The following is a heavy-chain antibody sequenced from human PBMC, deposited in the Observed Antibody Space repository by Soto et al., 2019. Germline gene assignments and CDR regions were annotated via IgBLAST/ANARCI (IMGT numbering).Heavy chain of an antibody. V-gene: IGHV1-18*01. D-gene: IGHD4-17*01. J-gene: IGHJ4*02. CDR3: ARRVSYGDPDDY. Sequence: ASVKVSCKASGGTFGNSAISWVRQAPGQGLEWMGWISAYNGNTNYAQKLQGRVTMTTDTSTSTAYMELRSLRSDDTAVYYCARRVSYGDPDDYWGQGTLVTVSS. CDR1: GGTFGNSA. CDR2: ISAYNGNT.